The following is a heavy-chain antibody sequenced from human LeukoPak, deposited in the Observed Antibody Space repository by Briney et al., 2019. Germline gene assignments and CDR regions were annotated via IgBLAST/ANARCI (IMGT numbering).Heavy chain of an antibody. J-gene: IGHJ4*02. Sequence: PSETLSLTCAVYGGSFSGYYWSWIRQPPGKGLEWIGSIYYSGSTYYNPSLKSRVTISVDTSKNQFSLKLSSVTAADTAVYYCARYGGNSVAPFDYWGQGTLVTVSS. D-gene: IGHD4-23*01. CDR2: IYYSGST. CDR1: GGSFSGYY. V-gene: IGHV4-34*01. CDR3: ARYGGNSVAPFDY.